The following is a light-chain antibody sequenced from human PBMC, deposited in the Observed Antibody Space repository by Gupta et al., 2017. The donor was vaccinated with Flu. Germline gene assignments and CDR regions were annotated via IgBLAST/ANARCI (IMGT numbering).Light chain of an antibody. Sequence: EIVLTQSPGTLSLSPGERATLSCRASQSVSSSYLAWYQQKPGQSPRLLIYGASIRATGIPDRFSGSGSGTDFTLTISRLEPEYFAVYYCQQYGSSYSFGQGTKLEIK. V-gene: IGKV3-20*01. CDR1: QSVSSSY. J-gene: IGKJ2*03. CDR2: GAS. CDR3: QQYGSSYS.